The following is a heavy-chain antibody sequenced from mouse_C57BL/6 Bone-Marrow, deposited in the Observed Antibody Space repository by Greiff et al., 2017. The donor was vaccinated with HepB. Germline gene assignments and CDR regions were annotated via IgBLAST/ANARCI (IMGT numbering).Heavy chain of an antibody. D-gene: IGHD1-1*01. CDR2: IYPRSGNT. V-gene: IGHV1-81*01. CDR3: ARRIYYYGSSYKDCFDY. J-gene: IGHJ2*01. Sequence: VKLVESGAELARPGASVKLSCKASGYTFTSYGISWVKQRTGQGLEWIGEIYPRSGNTYYNEKFKGKATLTADKSSSTAYMELRSLTSEDSAVYFCARRIYYYGSSYKDCFDYWGQGTTLTGSS. CDR1: GYTFTSYG.